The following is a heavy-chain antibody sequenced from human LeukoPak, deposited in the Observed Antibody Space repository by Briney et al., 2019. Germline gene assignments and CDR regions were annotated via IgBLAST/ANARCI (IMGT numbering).Heavy chain of an antibody. J-gene: IGHJ4*02. D-gene: IGHD3-10*01. CDR3: AKGELTRGLYFDY. Sequence: PGGSLRLSCAASGFTFSSYGMHWDRQAPGKGLEWVAFIRYDGSNKYYADSVKGRFTISRDNSKNTLYLQMNSLRAEDTAVYYCAKGELTRGLYFDYWGQGTLVTVSS. CDR2: IRYDGSNK. CDR1: GFTFSSYG. V-gene: IGHV3-30*02.